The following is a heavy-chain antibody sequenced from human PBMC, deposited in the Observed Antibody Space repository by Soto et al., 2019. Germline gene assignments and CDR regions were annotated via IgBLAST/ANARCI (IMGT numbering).Heavy chain of an antibody. D-gene: IGHD3-3*01. CDR1: GGTFSSYA. CDR2: IIPIFGTA. J-gene: IGHJ6*02. CDR3: ARGMTYYDFWSGSTTSHYYYSYGMDV. Sequence: RASVKVSCKASGGTFSSYAISWVRQAPGQGLEWMGGIIPIFGTANYAQKFQGRVTITADESTSTAYMELSSLRSEDTAVYYCARGMTYYDFWSGSTTSHYYYSYGMDVWGQGTTVTVSS. V-gene: IGHV1-69*13.